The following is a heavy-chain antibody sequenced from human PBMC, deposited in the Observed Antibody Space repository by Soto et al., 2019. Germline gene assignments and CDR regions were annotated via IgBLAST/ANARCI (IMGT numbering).Heavy chain of an antibody. V-gene: IGHV3-74*01. J-gene: IGHJ6*02. D-gene: IGHD4-4*01. CDR1: GFTFSVYW. CDR3: ARPGYSNYGPGVDV. Sequence: EVQLVESGGGLVQPGGSLRLSCAASGFTFSVYWMHWVRQAPGNGLVWVSRIDSAGSTTSYADSVKGRFTISRDNAKSTLYLQMNSLRAEDTAVYSCARPGYSNYGPGVDVWGQGTTVTVSS. CDR2: IDSAGSTT.